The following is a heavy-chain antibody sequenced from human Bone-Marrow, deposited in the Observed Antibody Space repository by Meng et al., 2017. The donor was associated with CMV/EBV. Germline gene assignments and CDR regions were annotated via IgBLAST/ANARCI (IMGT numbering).Heavy chain of an antibody. CDR1: GGSISSTRYY. D-gene: IGHD2-2*01. V-gene: IGHV4-39*01. CDR2: IYNTGST. CDR3: ARHGISTSSEYYFDY. Sequence: SETLSLTCTVSGGSISSTRYYWGWIRQPPGKGLEWIGIIYNTGSTYYNPSLKSRVTISVDTPKNQFSLKLRSVAAADTAVYYCARHGISTSSEYYFDYWGQGTLVTVSS. J-gene: IGHJ4*02.